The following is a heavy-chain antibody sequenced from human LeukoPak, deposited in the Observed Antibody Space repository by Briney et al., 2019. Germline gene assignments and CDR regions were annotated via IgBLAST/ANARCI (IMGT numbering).Heavy chain of an antibody. D-gene: IGHD2-2*01. V-gene: IGHV4-61*02. J-gene: IGHJ6*03. CDR3: ARAAARSYYYYMDV. Sequence: SQTLSLTCTVSGGSISSGSYYWSWIRQPAGKGLEWIGRIYTSGSTNYNPSLKSRVTMSVDTSKNQFSLKLSSVTAADTAVYYCARAAARSYYYYMDVWGKGTTVTVSS. CDR2: IYTSGST. CDR1: GGSISSGSYY.